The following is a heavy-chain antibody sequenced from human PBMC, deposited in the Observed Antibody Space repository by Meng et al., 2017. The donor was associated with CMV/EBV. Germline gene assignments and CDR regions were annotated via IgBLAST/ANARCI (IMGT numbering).Heavy chain of an antibody. V-gene: IGHV3-33*06. CDR2: IWYDGSNK. J-gene: IGHJ4*02. D-gene: IGHD6-13*01. CDR3: AKDSSPPPGAFDY. Sequence: GESLKISCAASGFTFSNYGMQWVRQAPGKGLEWVAVIWYDGSNKYYADSVKGRFTISRDNSKNTLYLQMNSLRAEDTAVYYCAKDSSPPPGAFDYWGQGTLVTVSS. CDR1: GFTFSNYG.